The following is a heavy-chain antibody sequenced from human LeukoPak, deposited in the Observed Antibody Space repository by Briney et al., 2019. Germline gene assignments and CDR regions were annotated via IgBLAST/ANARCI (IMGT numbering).Heavy chain of an antibody. J-gene: IGHJ5*02. V-gene: IGHV3-30*04. CDR3: AKGYGLQLVNNWFDP. Sequence: GGSLRLSCAASGFTSSNHPMHWIRQAPGKGLEWVAVISNDGSIKYSADAVKGRFTISRDNSKNTLYLQMTSLRAEDTAVYYCAKGYGLQLVNNWFDPWGQGTLVSVSS. CDR1: GFTSSNHP. D-gene: IGHD6-13*01. CDR2: ISNDGSIK.